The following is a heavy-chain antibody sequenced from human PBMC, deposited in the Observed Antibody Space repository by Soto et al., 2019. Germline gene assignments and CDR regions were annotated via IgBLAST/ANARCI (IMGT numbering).Heavy chain of an antibody. CDR3: ARDLPYLDYDFWSGSKDYYYYYGMDV. CDR2: ISCSSSTI. V-gene: IGHV3-48*02. D-gene: IGHD3-3*01. J-gene: IGHJ6*02. Sequence: PGGSLRLSCAASGFTFSSYSMNWVRQAPGKGLEWVSYISCSSSTIYYADSVKGRFTISRDNAKNSLYLQMNSLRDEDTAVYYCARDLPYLDYDFWSGSKDYYYYYGMDVWGQGTTVTVSS. CDR1: GFTFSSYS.